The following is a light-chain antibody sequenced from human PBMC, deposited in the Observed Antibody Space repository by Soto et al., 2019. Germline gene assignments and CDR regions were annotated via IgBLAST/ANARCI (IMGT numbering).Light chain of an antibody. Sequence: EIVMTQSPATLSVSPGERATLSCRASQSVGSFLAWYQQKPGRAPRLLIYGVSTRTAGLPARFSGSGSGTDFTLTISSLEPEDFGVFYCQQRFDWPKITFGQGTRLEI. CDR1: QSVGSF. CDR3: QQRFDWPKIT. CDR2: GVS. V-gene: IGKV3-11*01. J-gene: IGKJ5*01.